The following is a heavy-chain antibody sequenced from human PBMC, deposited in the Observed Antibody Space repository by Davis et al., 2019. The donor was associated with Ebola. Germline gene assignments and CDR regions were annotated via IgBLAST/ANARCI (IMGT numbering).Heavy chain of an antibody. V-gene: IGHV1-46*01. Sequence: ASVKVSCKASGYRFTSYYMHWVRQAPGQGLEWMGIINPITGGTSYAQNFQVRVNMTRDTSTSTVYMELNSLRAEDTAVYYCAKVHPPTTVTTGWFDPWGQGTLVTVSS. CDR1: GYRFTSYY. CDR3: AKVHPPTTVTTGWFDP. D-gene: IGHD4-17*01. J-gene: IGHJ5*02. CDR2: INPITGGT.